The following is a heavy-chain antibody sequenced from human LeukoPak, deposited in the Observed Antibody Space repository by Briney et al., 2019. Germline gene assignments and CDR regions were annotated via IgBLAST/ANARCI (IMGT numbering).Heavy chain of an antibody. CDR3: ARTYGDYVLDDAFDI. V-gene: IGHV4-59*01. D-gene: IGHD4-17*01. CDR1: GGSISSYY. J-gene: IGHJ3*02. Sequence: SETLSLTCTVSGGSISSYYWSWIRQPPGKGLEWIGYIYYSGSTNYNPSLKSRVTISVDTSKNQFSLKLGSVTAADTAVYYCARTYGDYVLDDAFDIWGQGTMVTVSS. CDR2: IYYSGST.